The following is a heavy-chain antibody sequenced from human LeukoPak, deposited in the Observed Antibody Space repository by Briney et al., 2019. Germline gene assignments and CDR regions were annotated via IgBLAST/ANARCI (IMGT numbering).Heavy chain of an antibody. CDR3: ARVSVGAFDI. V-gene: IGHV4-59*12. CDR1: GGSISSYY. Sequence: SETLSLTCTVSGGSISSYYWSWIRQPPGKGLEWIGYIYYSGSTNYNPSLKSRVTISVDTSKNQFSLKLSSVTAADTAVFYCARVSVGAFDIWGQGTMVTVSS. J-gene: IGHJ3*02. CDR2: IYYSGST.